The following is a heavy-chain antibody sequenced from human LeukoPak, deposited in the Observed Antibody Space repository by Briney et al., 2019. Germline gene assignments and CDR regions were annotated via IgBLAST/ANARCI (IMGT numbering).Heavy chain of an antibody. J-gene: IGHJ3*02. Sequence: GGSLRLSCAASGFSFSSYGMHWVRQAPGKGPEWVAVIWYDGSNKYYEDSVKGRFTISRDNSKNTLYLQMNSLRAKDTAVYYCARDWGEGFFSMAFDIWGQGTMVTASS. CDR1: GFSFSSYG. D-gene: IGHD3-16*01. CDR3: ARDWGEGFFSMAFDI. CDR2: IWYDGSNK. V-gene: IGHV3-33*01.